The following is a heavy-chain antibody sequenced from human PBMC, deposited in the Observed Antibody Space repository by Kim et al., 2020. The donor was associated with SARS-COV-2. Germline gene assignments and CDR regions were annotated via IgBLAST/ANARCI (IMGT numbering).Heavy chain of an antibody. CDR3: ARGTGWTLDP. Sequence: TSNAQKFQGRGTMTRDTSTSTVYMELSSLRSEDTAVYYCARGTGWTLDPWGQGTLVTVSS. J-gene: IGHJ5*02. D-gene: IGHD2-8*02. V-gene: IGHV1-46*01. CDR2: T.